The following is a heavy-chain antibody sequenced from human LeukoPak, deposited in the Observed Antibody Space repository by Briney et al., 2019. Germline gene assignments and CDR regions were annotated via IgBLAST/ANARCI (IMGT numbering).Heavy chain of an antibody. D-gene: IGHD3-10*01. CDR1: GFTFSSYA. V-gene: IGHV3-30*07. J-gene: IGHJ6*03. CDR3: ARNGPYGSAYYFYMDV. CDR2: IWYDGNIK. Sequence: GGSLRLSCAASGFTFSSYAMHWVRQAPGKGLEWVAVIWYDGNIKYYADSVKGRFTISRDNSKNTLYLQMNSLRAEDTAVYFCARNGPYGSAYYFYMDVWGTGTTVTVSS.